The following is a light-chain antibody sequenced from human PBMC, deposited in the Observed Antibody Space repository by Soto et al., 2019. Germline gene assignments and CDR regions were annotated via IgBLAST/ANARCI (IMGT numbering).Light chain of an antibody. V-gene: IGLV1-40*01. CDR3: AAWDDSVNGYV. CDR1: SXNIGAGYD. J-gene: IGLJ1*01. CDR2: GNS. Sequence: QSVLTQPPSVSGAPGQRVTISCTGSSXNIGAGYDVHWYQQLPGTAPKLLIYGNSNRPSGVPDRFSGSKSGTSASLAISGLQSEDEADYYCAAWDDSVNGYVFGTGTKVTVL.